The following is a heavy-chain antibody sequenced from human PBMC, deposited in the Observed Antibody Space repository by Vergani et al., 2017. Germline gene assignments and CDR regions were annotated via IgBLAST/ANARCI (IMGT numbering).Heavy chain of an antibody. CDR1: GFTFSSYS. CDR3: ARLNPDVDTAMVDY. Sequence: EVQLLESGGGLVQPGGSLRLSCAASGFTFSSYSMNWVRQAPGKGLEWVSSISSSSSYIYYADSVKGRFTISRDNAKNSLYLQMNSLRAEDTAVYYCARLNPDVDTAMVDYWGQGTLVTVSS. CDR2: ISSSSSYI. D-gene: IGHD5-18*01. V-gene: IGHV3-21*04. J-gene: IGHJ4*02.